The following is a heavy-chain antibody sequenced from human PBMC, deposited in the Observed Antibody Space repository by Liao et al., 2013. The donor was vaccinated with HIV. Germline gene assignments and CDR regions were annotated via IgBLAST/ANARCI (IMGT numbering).Heavy chain of an antibody. J-gene: IGHJ6*03. D-gene: IGHD5-12*01. Sequence: QLQLQESGPGLVKPSETLSLTCTVSGASFSNNNYYWSGSASPHGKGLEWIGSIYYSGNTYYNPSLKSRLTISIDTANNQFSLRLTSVTAADTAVYYCARGERGYSGYYYYYYMTSGRREPTVTVSS. CDR2: IYYSGNT. CDR1: GASFSNNNYY. V-gene: IGHV4-39*07. CDR3: ARGERGYSGYYYYYYMTS.